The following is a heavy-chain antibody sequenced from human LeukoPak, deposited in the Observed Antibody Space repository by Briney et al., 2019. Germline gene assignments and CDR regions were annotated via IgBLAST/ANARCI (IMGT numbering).Heavy chain of an antibody. CDR3: ARDPGTYSTGGDY. J-gene: IGHJ4*02. V-gene: IGHV1-8*01. D-gene: IGHD2-2*01. CDR1: GYTFTSYD. CDR2: MNPSSGNT. Sequence: ASVKVSCKASGYTFTSYDINWVRQATGQGLEWMGWMNPSSGNTGYAQKFQGRVSMTRDTSISTAYMELSSLRSEDTAVYYCARDPGTYSTGGDYWGQGTLVTVSS.